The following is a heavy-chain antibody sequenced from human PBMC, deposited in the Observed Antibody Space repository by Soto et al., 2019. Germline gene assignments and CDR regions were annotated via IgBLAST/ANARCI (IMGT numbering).Heavy chain of an antibody. J-gene: IGHJ5*02. V-gene: IGHV3-23*01. Sequence: EVQLLESGGGLVQPGGSLRLSCAASGFTFSSYAMSWVRQAPGKGLEWVSAISGSGGSTYYADSVKGRFTISRDNSKNTLYLQMNSLRAEDTAVYYCAKAKPSITGTSPWTNWFDPWGQGTLVTVSS. D-gene: IGHD1-20*01. CDR1: GFTFSSYA. CDR3: AKAKPSITGTSPWTNWFDP. CDR2: ISGSGGST.